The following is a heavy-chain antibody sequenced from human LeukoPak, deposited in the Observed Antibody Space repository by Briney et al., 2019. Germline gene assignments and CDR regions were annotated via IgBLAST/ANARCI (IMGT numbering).Heavy chain of an antibody. V-gene: IGHV4-4*02. CDR2: IYHSGSI. CDR1: GVSITSGNW. Sequence: PSETLSLTCGVSGVSITSGNWGGWVRQPPGKGLEWIGEIYHSGSINYNPSLKSRVTISVDKSKNQFSLKLNSVTAADTAVYYCWHSGYESGLDYWGQGTLVTVSS. D-gene: IGHD5-12*01. CDR3: WHSGYESGLDY. J-gene: IGHJ4*02.